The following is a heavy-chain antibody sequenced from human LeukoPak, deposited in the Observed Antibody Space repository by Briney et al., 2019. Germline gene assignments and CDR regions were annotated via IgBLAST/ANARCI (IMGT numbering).Heavy chain of an antibody. J-gene: IGHJ4*02. V-gene: IGHV3-53*01. CDR3: ARLMDGYNLDY. D-gene: IGHD5-24*01. Sequence: GGSLRLSCAASGFTVSSNYMSWVRQAPGKGLEWVSVIYSGGSTYYADSVKGRFTISRDNPKNTLYLQMNSLRAEDTAVYYCARLMDGYNLDYWGQGTLVTVSS. CDR2: IYSGGST. CDR1: GFTVSSNY.